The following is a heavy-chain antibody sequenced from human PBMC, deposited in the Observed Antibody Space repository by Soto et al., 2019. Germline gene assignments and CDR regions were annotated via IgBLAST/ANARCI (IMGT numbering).Heavy chain of an antibody. CDR2: INPNSGGT. Sequence: ASVKVSCKASGYTFTGYYMHWVRQAPGQGLEWMGWINPNSGGTNYAQKFQGRVTMTRDTSISTAYMELSRLRSDDTAVYYCTRAPLEFDYDFWSGYYDYWGQGTLVTVSS. CDR1: GYTFTGYY. CDR3: TRAPLEFDYDFWSGYYDY. J-gene: IGHJ4*02. V-gene: IGHV1-2*02. D-gene: IGHD3-3*01.